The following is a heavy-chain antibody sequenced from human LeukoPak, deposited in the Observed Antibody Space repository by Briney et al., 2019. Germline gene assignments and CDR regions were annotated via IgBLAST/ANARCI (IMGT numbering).Heavy chain of an antibody. V-gene: IGHV1-18*01. Sequence: ASVKVCCKASGYTFTSYGISWVRQAPGQGLEWMGWISAYNGNTNYAQKLQGRVTMTTDTSTSTAYMELRSLRSDDTAVYYCANSMGGYSYGTNWFDPWGQGTLVTVSS. D-gene: IGHD5-18*01. J-gene: IGHJ5*02. CDR2: ISAYNGNT. CDR3: ANSMGGYSYGTNWFDP. CDR1: GYTFTSYG.